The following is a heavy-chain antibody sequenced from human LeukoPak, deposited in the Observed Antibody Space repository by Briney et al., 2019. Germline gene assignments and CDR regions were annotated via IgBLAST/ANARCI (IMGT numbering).Heavy chain of an antibody. CDR2: INPNSGGA. CDR1: GYIFTDYY. Sequence: ASVKVSCKASGYIFTDYYMHWVRQAPGQGLEWMGWINPNSGGANYAQKFQGRVTMTRDTSISTSYMELSRLRSDDTAVYYCAGTLRYCSSTSCYAFDYWGQGTLVTVSS. V-gene: IGHV1-2*02. D-gene: IGHD2-2*01. CDR3: AGTLRYCSSTSCYAFDY. J-gene: IGHJ4*02.